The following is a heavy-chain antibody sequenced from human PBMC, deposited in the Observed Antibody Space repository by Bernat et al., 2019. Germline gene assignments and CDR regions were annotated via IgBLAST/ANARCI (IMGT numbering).Heavy chain of an antibody. J-gene: IGHJ4*02. D-gene: IGHD3-3*01. V-gene: IGHV3-21*01. Sequence: EVQLVESGGGLVKPGGSLRLSCAASGFTFSSYSMNWVRQAPGKGLEWVSSISSSSYIYYADSVKGRFIISRDNAKNHLHLQMNSLRAEDTAVYYCAKDFWGFGVVITDPLNWGQGTLVTVSS. CDR3: AKDFWGFGVVITDPLN. CDR2: ISSSSYI. CDR1: GFTFSSYS.